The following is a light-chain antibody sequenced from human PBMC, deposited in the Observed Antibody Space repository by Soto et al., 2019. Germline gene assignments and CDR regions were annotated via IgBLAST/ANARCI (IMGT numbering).Light chain of an antibody. V-gene: IGLV1-47*01. J-gene: IGLJ2*01. Sequence: QSVLTQPPSASGTPGQRVTISCSGSSSNIESNYVYWYQQLPGTAPKLLIYRYNQRPSGVPDRFSGSKSGTSASLAISGLRSEDEADYYCAAWDGSLSGVVFGGGTKLTVL. CDR2: RYN. CDR3: AAWDGSLSGVV. CDR1: SSNIESNY.